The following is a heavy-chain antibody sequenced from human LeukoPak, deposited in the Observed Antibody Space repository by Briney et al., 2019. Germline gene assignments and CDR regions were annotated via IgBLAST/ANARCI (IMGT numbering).Heavy chain of an antibody. CDR3: ARGLEYSSGWYADY. CDR2: INHSGST. CDR1: GGSFSGYY. J-gene: IGHJ4*02. V-gene: IGHV4-34*01. D-gene: IGHD6-19*01. Sequence: SEILSLACAVYGGSFSGYYWSRIRQPPGKGLEWIGEINHSGSTNYNPSLKSRVTISADTSKNQFSLKLSSVTAADTAVYYCARGLEYSSGWYADYWGQGTLVTVSS.